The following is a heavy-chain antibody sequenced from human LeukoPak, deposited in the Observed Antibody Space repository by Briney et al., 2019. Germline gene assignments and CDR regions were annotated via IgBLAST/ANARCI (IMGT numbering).Heavy chain of an antibody. V-gene: IGHV1-46*01. Sequence: ASVQVSCKASGYTFTSYYMHWVRQAPGQGLEWMGIINPSGGSTSYAQKFQGRVTMTRDTSTSTVYMELSSLRSEDTAVYYCARSPYDSSGYYYHYYYGMDVWGQGTTVTVSS. J-gene: IGHJ6*02. CDR2: INPSGGST. CDR1: GYTFTSYY. CDR3: ARSPYDSSGYYYHYYYGMDV. D-gene: IGHD3-22*01.